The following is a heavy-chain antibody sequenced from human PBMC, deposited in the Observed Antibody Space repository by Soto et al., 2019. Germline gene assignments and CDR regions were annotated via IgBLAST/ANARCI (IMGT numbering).Heavy chain of an antibody. D-gene: IGHD6-19*01. J-gene: IGHJ4*02. V-gene: IGHV3-23*01. Sequence: GGSLRLSFVASGFTFSSYAMSWVRQAPGKGLEWVSAITSSGGNTYYSDSVKGRFTSSRDNSKNTLYLEMNSLRAEDTAVYFCVKKVPGIRPLDFWGQGTLVTVSS. CDR1: GFTFSSYA. CDR3: VKKVPGIRPLDF. CDR2: ITSSGGNT.